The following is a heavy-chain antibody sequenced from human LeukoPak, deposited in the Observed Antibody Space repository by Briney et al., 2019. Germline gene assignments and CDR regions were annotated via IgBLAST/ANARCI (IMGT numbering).Heavy chain of an antibody. CDR3: ARQHTAMVLDAFDI. D-gene: IGHD5-18*01. CDR2: IYPGDSDT. CDR1: GYGFTSYW. Sequence: KVGESLKISCKGSGYGFTSYWIGWVRQMPGKGLEWIGIIYPGDSDTRYSPSFQGQVTISADKSISTAYLQWSSLKASDTAMYYCARQHTAMVLDAFDIWGQGTMVTVSS. J-gene: IGHJ3*02. V-gene: IGHV5-51*01.